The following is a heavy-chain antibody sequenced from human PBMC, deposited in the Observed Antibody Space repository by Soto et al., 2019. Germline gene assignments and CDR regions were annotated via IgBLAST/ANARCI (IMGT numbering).Heavy chain of an antibody. J-gene: IGHJ5*02. Sequence: QVHLVQSGAEVKKPGASVKVSCKAPGYSFTDYYMHWVRQAPGQGLEWMGWINTKTGGTNYAQRVQGRVTMTGDTSINTAYMELSRLRSDDTAVYYCARVGPTGWFDPWGQGTVVTVSS. CDR3: ARVGPTGWFDP. V-gene: IGHV1-2*02. CDR2: INTKTGGT. CDR1: GYSFTDYY.